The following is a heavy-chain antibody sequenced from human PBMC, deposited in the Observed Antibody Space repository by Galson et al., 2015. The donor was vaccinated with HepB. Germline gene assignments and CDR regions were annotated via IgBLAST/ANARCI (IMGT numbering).Heavy chain of an antibody. CDR2: INPNSGGT. V-gene: IGHV1-2*06. D-gene: IGHD4-17*01. CDR3: ARAPTLTVTTPDY. Sequence: SVKVSCKASGYTFTGYYMHWVRQAPGQGLEWMGRINPNSGGTNYAQKFQGRVTMTRDTSISTAYMELSRLRSDDTAVYYCARAPTLTVTTPDYWGQGTLVTVSS. CDR1: GYTFTGYY. J-gene: IGHJ4*02.